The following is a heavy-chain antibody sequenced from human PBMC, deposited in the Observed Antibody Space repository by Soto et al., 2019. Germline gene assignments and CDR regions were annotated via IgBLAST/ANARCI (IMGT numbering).Heavy chain of an antibody. CDR1: GGSFSGYY. Sequence: SETLSLTCAVYGGSFSGYYWSWIRQPPGKGLEWIGEINHSGSTNYNPSLKSRVTISVDTSKNQFSLKLSSVTAADTAVYYCARGDSSGWYGTFYGMDVWGQGTTVTVSS. CDR3: ARGDSSGWYGTFYGMDV. D-gene: IGHD6-19*01. CDR2: INHSGST. J-gene: IGHJ6*02. V-gene: IGHV4-34*01.